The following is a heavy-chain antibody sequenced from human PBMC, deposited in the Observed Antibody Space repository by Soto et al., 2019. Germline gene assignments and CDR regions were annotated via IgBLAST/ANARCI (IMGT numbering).Heavy chain of an antibody. Sequence: GGSLRLSCAASGFTFSSYAMSWVRQAPGKGLEWVSAISGSGGSPCYADSGKGRFTITRDNSKNALYMQMNSLRAEDTAVYYCAKDRVAATGPSGWYFYDYWGQGTLVTVSS. CDR1: GFTFSSYA. J-gene: IGHJ4*02. CDR2: ISGSGGSP. D-gene: IGHD6-19*01. CDR3: AKDRVAATGPSGWYFYDY. V-gene: IGHV3-23*01.